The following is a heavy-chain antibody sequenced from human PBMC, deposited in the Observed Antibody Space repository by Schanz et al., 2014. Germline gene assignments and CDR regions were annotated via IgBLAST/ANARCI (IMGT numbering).Heavy chain of an antibody. CDR1: GFNFSSYS. J-gene: IGHJ3*02. CDR3: ARVALPGYSSPRDAFDI. CDR2: ISYGTSYK. Sequence: EVKMVESGGGLVKPGGSLRLSCAASGFNFSSYSLNWVRQAPGKGLEWVSSISYGTSYKYYAESVKGRFTISRDNAKNSLYLQMNGLRAEDTAVYYCARVALPGYSSPRDAFDIWGQGTMVTVSS. D-gene: IGHD5-18*01. V-gene: IGHV3-21*01.